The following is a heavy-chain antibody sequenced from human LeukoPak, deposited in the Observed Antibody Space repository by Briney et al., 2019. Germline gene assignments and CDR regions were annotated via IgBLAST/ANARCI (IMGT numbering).Heavy chain of an antibody. J-gene: IGHJ4*02. CDR2: IIPIFGTA. D-gene: IGHD3-22*01. CDR1: GGTFSSYA. Sequence: SVKVSCKASGGTFSSYAISWVRQAPGQGLVWMGGIIPIFGTANYAQKFQGRVTITADESTSTAYMELSSLRSEDTAVYYCAREADYYDSSVYFDYWGQGTLVTVSS. V-gene: IGHV1-69*01. CDR3: AREADYYDSSVYFDY.